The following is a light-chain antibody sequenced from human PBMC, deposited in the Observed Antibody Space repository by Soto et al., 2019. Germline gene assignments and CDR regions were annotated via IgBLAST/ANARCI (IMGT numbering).Light chain of an antibody. CDR2: GAA. V-gene: IGKV3-20*01. CDR1: QTVSNNY. J-gene: IGKJ1*01. Sequence: EIVLTQSPGTLSLSPGERATLSCRASQTVSNNYLAWYQQKPGQAPSLLIYGAALRATGSPDRFSGSGSGTDFALNSSRLEPEDFSVYYCQQYVSYRTFGQGTKVEI. CDR3: QQYVSYRT.